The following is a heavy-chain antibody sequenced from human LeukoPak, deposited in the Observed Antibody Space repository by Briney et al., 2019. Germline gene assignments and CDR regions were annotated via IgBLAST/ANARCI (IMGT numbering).Heavy chain of an antibody. J-gene: IGHJ6*02. V-gene: IGHV3-66*01. Sequence: PGGSLRLSCAASGFTVSSNYMSWVRQAPGKGLEWVSVIYSGGSTYYADSVKGRFTISRDNSKNTLYLQMNSLRAEDTAVYYCARDRETYYYYGMDVWGQGTTVTVSS. CDR1: GFTVSSNY. CDR2: IYSGGST. CDR3: ARDRETYYYYGMDV.